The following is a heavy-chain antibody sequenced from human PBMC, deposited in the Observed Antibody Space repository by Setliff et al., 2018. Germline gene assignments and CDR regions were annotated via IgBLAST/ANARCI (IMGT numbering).Heavy chain of an antibody. CDR3: AKVIGGYPPKPSDY. D-gene: IGHD3-16*02. Sequence: GGSLRLSCAASGFTFSSSAMHWVRQAPGKGLQYVSAISSDGVRTYYVDSVKGRFTISRDNYKNTLNLQMGSLRPEDTAVYYCAKVIGGYPPKPSDYWGQGTMVTVSS. CDR2: ISSDGVRT. J-gene: IGHJ4*03. V-gene: IGHV3-64*02. CDR1: GFTFSSSA.